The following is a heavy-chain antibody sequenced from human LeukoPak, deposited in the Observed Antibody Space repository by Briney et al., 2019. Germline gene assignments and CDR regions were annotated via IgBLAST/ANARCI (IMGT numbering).Heavy chain of an antibody. Sequence: PGGSLRLSCAASGFTFSSSVMSWVRQAPGKGLEWVSGISGSGGTTYYVDSVKGRFTISRDNSKNTLHLQMNSLRAEDTAVYYCAKERYSSSWDFDYFDYWGQGTLVTVSS. CDR2: ISGSGGTT. CDR3: AKERYSSSWDFDYFDY. V-gene: IGHV3-23*01. CDR1: GFTFSSSV. J-gene: IGHJ4*02. D-gene: IGHD6-13*01.